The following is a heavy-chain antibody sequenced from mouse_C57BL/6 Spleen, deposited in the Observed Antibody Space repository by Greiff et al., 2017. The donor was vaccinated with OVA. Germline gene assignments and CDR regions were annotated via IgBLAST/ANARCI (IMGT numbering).Heavy chain of an antibody. Sequence: VKPGASVKLPRKASGYTFTSYWMHWVKQRPGRGLEWIGRIDLNSGGTKYNEKFKSKATLTVDKPSSTAYMQLSSLTSEDSAVYYCAREEDYFDYWGQGTTLTVSS. CDR3: AREEDYFDY. CDR1: GYTFTSYW. J-gene: IGHJ2*01. CDR2: IDLNSGGT. V-gene: IGHV1-72*01.